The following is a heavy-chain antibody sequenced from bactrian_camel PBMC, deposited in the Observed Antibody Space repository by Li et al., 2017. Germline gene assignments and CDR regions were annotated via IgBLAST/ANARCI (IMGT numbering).Heavy chain of an antibody. D-gene: IGHD1*01. J-gene: IGHJ6*01. Sequence: HVQLVESGGGSVQAGGSLRLSCVVSGFTVSLNQVRRVGWFRQAPGKEREGVAAFAAGDDNRYYVNAVKGRFTISRDIAKNTIYLQMSSLTPDDTAMYYCAARSVGWCPLFEHWLGKRAYTPGGYFANWGQGTQVTVS. V-gene: IGHV3S1*01. CDR2: FAAGDDNR. CDR1: GFTVSLNQVRR. CDR3: AARSVGWCPLFEHWLGKRAYTPGGYFAN.